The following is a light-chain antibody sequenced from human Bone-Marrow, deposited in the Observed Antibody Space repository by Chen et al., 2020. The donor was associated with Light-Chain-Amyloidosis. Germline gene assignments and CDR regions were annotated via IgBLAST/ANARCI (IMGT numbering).Light chain of an antibody. CDR2: DDS. Sequence: SYVLTQPSSVSVAPGQTATIACGGNNIGSTSVHWYQQTPGQAPLLVVYDDSDRPSGIPERLSGSNSGNTATLTLSRVEAGDEADYYCQVWDTSSDRPVFGGGTKLTVL. CDR1: NIGSTS. CDR3: QVWDTSSDRPV. J-gene: IGLJ3*02. V-gene: IGLV3-21*02.